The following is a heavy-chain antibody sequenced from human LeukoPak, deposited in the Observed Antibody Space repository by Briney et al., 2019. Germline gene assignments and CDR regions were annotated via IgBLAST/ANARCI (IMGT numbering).Heavy chain of an antibody. Sequence: ASVKVSCTASGYTFTSYYMHWVRQAPGQGLEWMGIINPSGGSTSYAQKFQGRVTMTRDTSTSTVYMELRSLRSEDTAVYYCARATGQYYDFWSGYIDYWGQGTLVTVSS. CDR3: ARATGQYYDFWSGYIDY. V-gene: IGHV1-46*01. J-gene: IGHJ4*02. CDR1: GYTFTSYY. CDR2: INPSGGST. D-gene: IGHD3-3*01.